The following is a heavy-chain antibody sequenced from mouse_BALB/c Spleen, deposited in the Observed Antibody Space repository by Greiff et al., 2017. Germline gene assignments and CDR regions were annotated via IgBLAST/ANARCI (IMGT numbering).Heavy chain of an antibody. CDR3: ARESPRGPYYYAMDY. J-gene: IGHJ4*01. CDR2: INSNGGST. Sequence: EVMLVESGGGLVKPGGSLKISCAASGFTFSSYGMSWVRQTPDKRLELVATINSNGGSTYYPDSVKGRFTISRDNAKNTLYLQMSSLKSADTAMYYCARESPRGPYYYAMDYWGQGTSVTVSS. CDR1: GFTFSSYG. V-gene: IGHV5-6-3*01.